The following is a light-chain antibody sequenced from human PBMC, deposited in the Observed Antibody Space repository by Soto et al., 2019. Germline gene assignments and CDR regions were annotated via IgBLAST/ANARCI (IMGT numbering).Light chain of an antibody. Sequence: DIQMTQSPSSLSASVGDRVTITCRASQAIYNYLAWYQQKPGKVPTLLISAASTLQSGVPSRFSGSGSGTDFTLTISDLQPEDVATYYCQNFCAVPTFGGGTKVEI. CDR3: QNFCAVPT. CDR1: QAIYNY. J-gene: IGKJ4*01. V-gene: IGKV1-27*01. CDR2: AAS.